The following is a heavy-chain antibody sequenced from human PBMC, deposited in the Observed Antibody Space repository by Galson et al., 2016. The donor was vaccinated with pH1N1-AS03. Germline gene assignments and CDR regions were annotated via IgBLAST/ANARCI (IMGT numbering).Heavy chain of an antibody. D-gene: IGHD2-15*01. CDR1: GYIFSSYW. CDR3: ARQKYCSGGSCFLYYDAFDM. CDR2: IWRADSDT. Sequence: QSGAEVKKHGESLKISCQASGYIFSSYWIGWVRQRPGNGLEWMGSIWRADSDTKYSPAFKGRVTLSVDTSLNTAYLQWSSLEASDTAMYFCARQKYCSGGSCFLYYDAFDMWGQGTLVTVSS. V-gene: IGHV5-51*01. J-gene: IGHJ3*02.